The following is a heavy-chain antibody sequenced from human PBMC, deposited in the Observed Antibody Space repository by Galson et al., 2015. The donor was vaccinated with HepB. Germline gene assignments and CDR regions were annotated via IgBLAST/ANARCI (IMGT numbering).Heavy chain of an antibody. V-gene: IGHV1-24*01. CDR3: ATVAALAAAGGFYYYGMDV. CDR1: GYTLTELS. D-gene: IGHD6-13*01. Sequence: SVKVSCKVSGYTLTELSMHWVRQAPGKGLEWMGGFDPEDGETIYAQKFQGRVTMTEDTSTDTAYMELSSLRSEDTAVYYCATVAALAAAGGFYYYGMDVWGQGTTVTVSS. J-gene: IGHJ6*02. CDR2: FDPEDGET.